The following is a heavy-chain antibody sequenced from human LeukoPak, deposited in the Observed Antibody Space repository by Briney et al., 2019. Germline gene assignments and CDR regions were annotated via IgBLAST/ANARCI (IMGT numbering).Heavy chain of an antibody. CDR3: TAVDYDY. CDR1: VFTLSNAW. V-gene: IGHV3-15*01. J-gene: IGHJ4*01. Sequence: PGGSLRLSCAASVFTLSNAWVTCVRGAPGTGLEWVGRIKSNTDGGTTDYAAPVKGRFTISRDNSENKVYLQMNSLKTEDTAVYYCTAVDYDYWGQGSLVTVSS. CDR2: IKSNTDGGTT. D-gene: IGHD4-23*01.